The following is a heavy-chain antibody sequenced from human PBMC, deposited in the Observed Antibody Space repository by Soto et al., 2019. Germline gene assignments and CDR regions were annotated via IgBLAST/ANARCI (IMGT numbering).Heavy chain of an antibody. CDR1: GGSISGSRFY. J-gene: IGHJ4*02. CDR3: ESEDGWGGFDFDY. Sequence: NPXESLSLTCTVSGGSISGSRFYWAWIRQPPGEGLEWIANIYYSGNTHYNPSLKSRVTISIDTSKNQFYLKLSSMTAADTAVYYCESEDGWGGFDFDYWGQGALVTVSS. V-gene: IGHV4-39*02. D-gene: IGHD3-10*01. CDR2: IYYSGNT.